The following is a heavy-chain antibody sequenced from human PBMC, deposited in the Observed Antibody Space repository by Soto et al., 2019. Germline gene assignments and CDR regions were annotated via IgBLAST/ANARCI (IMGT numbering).Heavy chain of an antibody. J-gene: IGHJ5*02. CDR1: GYTFTSYG. D-gene: IGHD2-15*01. V-gene: IGHV1-18*01. Sequence: QVQLVQSGAEVKKPGASVKVSCKASGYTFTSYGISWVRQAPGQGLEWMGWISAYNGNTNYAQKXXGRVTMTTDTXXSXDXXELRSLRSDDTAVYYCARVQDIVVVVAARLDWFDPWGQGTLVTVSS. CDR2: ISAYNGNT. CDR3: ARVQDIVVVVAARLDWFDP.